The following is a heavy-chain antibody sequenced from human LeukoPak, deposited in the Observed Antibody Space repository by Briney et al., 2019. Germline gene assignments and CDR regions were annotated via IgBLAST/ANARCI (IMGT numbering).Heavy chain of an antibody. V-gene: IGHV4-59*01. J-gene: IGHJ3*02. CDR1: GDSISSYY. Sequence: SETLSLTCTVSGDSISSYYWSWIRQPPGKGLEWIGCIYYSGNTNYNPSLKSRVTISIDTSKNQFSLKLSSVTAADTAVYYCARDYVFDIGGQGTMVTVSS. CDR2: IYYSGNT. CDR3: ARDYVFDI.